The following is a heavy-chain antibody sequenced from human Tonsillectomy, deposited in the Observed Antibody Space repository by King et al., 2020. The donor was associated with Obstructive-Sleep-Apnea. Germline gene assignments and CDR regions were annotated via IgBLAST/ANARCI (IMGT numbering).Heavy chain of an antibody. CDR2: ISSSSSFI. Sequence: VQLVESGGRLVKPGGSLRLSCAASGFTFSSYTMNWVRQAPGKGLEWVSSISSSSSFIYYADSVKGRFTISRDNAQNALYLQMNSLRAEDTAVYYCAKDITPYSGSSPFDQWGQGTLVTVSS. V-gene: IGHV3-21*01. CDR1: GFTFSSYT. D-gene: IGHD6-6*01. J-gene: IGHJ4*02. CDR3: AKDITPYSGSSPFDQ.